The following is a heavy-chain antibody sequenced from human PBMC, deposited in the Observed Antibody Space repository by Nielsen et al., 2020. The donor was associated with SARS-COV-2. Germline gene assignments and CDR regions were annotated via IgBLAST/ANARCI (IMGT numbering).Heavy chain of an antibody. CDR1: GFTFSKFP. D-gene: IGHD6-6*01. CDR2: ISYDGTTR. CDR3: AKDRAALFDY. J-gene: IGHJ4*02. Sequence: GESLKISCAVSGFTFSKFPMHWVRQAPGKGLEWVAIISYDGTTRYNEHSAKGRFTISRDNSRHTLFLQMNTLRVQDTAVYYCAKDRAALFDYWGQGTLVTVSS. V-gene: IGHV3-30*04.